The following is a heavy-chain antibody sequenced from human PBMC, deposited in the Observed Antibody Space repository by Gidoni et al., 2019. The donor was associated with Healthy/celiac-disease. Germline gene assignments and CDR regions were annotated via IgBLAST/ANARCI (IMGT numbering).Heavy chain of an antibody. CDR1: GFTFGDYA. D-gene: IGHD3-10*01. V-gene: IGHV3-49*03. CDR3: TRVTMVQARPYYFDY. CDR2: IRSKAYGGTT. Sequence: EVQLVESGGGLVQPGRSLRLSCTASGFTFGDYAMSWFRQAPGKGLEWVGFIRSKAYGGTTEYAASVKGRFTISRDDSKSIAYLQMNSLKTEDTAVYYCTRVTMVQARPYYFDYWGQGTLVTVSS. J-gene: IGHJ4*02.